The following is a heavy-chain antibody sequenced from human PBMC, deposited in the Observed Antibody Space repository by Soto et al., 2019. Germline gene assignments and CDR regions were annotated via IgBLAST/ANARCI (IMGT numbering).Heavy chain of an antibody. CDR2: VNPSGGHT. J-gene: IGHJ4*02. CDR1: GDTFTDYY. Sequence: QVQLVQSGAEVKKPGASVKVSCKASGDTFTDYYIHWVRQAPGQGLEWMGTVNPSGGHTTYAQHFLGRRTMTRETATRTLYLELTSLTSEDTAVYYCAGGGHVVVVTAALDYWGQGTLVTVSS. V-gene: IGHV1-46*01. CDR3: AGGGHVVVVTAALDY. D-gene: IGHD2-21*02.